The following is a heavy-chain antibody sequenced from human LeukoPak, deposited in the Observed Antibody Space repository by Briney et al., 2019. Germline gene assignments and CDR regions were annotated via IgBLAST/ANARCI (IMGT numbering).Heavy chain of an antibody. Sequence: PGGSLRLSCAASGFTFSNYAMTWVRQAPGKGLEWVANIKRDGSEKYYVDSVKGRFTVSRDDAKNSLYLQMNSLRAEDTAVYYCVRDCETHCGRDPPDYWGQGTLVTVSS. CDR3: VRDCETHCGRDPPDY. CDR1: GFTFSNYA. D-gene: IGHD2-21*02. CDR2: IKRDGSEK. J-gene: IGHJ4*02. V-gene: IGHV3-7*01.